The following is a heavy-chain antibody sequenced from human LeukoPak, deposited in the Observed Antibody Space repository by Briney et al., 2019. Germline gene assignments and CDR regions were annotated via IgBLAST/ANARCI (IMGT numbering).Heavy chain of an antibody. Sequence: KSSETLSLTCTVSGGSISSSSYYWGWIRQPPGKGLEWIGYIYYSGNTNYNPSLKSRVTISLDTSKNQFSLKLSSVTAADTAVYFCACYYGSGTNSHYYMDVWGKGTTVTISS. V-gene: IGHV4-61*05. J-gene: IGHJ6*03. CDR3: ACYYGSGTNSHYYMDV. CDR2: IYYSGNT. D-gene: IGHD3-10*01. CDR1: GGSISSSSYY.